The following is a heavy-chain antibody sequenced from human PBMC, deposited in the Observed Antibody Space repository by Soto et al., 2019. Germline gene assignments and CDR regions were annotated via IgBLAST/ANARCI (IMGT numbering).Heavy chain of an antibody. D-gene: IGHD2-8*01. CDR3: ARDCTNGVCYTARGNVVAFYYYGMDV. V-gene: IGHV6-1*01. Sequence: PSQTLSLTCAISGDSVSSNSAAWNWIRQSPSRGLEWLGRTYYRSKWYNDYAVSVKSRITINPDTSKNQFSLQLNSVTPEDTAVYYCARDCTNGVCYTARGNVVAFYYYGMDVWGQGTTVTVSS. CDR1: GDSVSSNSAA. CDR2: TYYRSKWYN. J-gene: IGHJ6*02.